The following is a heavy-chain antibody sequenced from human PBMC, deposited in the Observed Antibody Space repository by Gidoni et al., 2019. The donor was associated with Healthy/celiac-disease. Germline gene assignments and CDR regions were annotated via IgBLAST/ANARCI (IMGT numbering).Heavy chain of an antibody. CDR3: ARDHGFGY. CDR2: IYYSGST. J-gene: IGHJ4*02. Sequence: QVQLQESGPGLLKPSETLSLTGTVSGGSISSYYWSWIRQPPGKGLEWIGYIYYSGSTNYNPSLKSRVTISVDTSKNQFSLKLSSVTAADTAVYYCARDHGFGYWGQGTLVTVSS. CDR1: GGSISSYY. V-gene: IGHV4-59*01. D-gene: IGHD3-10*01.